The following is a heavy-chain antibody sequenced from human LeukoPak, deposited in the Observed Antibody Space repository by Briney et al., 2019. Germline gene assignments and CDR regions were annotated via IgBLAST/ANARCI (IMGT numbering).Heavy chain of an antibody. CDR3: ARGLHLRYFDWLLHNWFDP. CDR1: GYTFTGYY. D-gene: IGHD3-9*01. V-gene: IGHV1-2*02. Sequence: ASVKVSCKAPGYTFTGYYMHWVRQAPGQGLEWMGWINPNSGGTNYAQKFQGRVTITRNTSISTAYMELSSLRSEDTAVYYCARGLHLRYFDWLLHNWFDPWGQGTLVTVSS. CDR2: INPNSGGT. J-gene: IGHJ5*02.